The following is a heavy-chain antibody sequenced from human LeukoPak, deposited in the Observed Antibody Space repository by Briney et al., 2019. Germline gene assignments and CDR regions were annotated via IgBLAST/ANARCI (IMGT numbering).Heavy chain of an antibody. CDR2: INAGNGNT. D-gene: IGHD3-22*01. Sequence: ASVKVSCKASGYTFTSYAMHWVRQAPGQRLEWMGWINAGNGNTKYSQKFQGRVTITRDTSASTAYMELSSLRSEDTAVYYCARFTMIVGFGAFDIWGQGTMVTVSS. CDR1: GYTFTSYA. V-gene: IGHV1-3*01. J-gene: IGHJ3*02. CDR3: ARFTMIVGFGAFDI.